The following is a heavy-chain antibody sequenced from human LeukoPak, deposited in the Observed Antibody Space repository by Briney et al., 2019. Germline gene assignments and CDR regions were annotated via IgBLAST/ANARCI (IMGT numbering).Heavy chain of an antibody. V-gene: IGHV1-2*06. CDR1: GYTFTGYY. D-gene: IGHD6-19*01. CDR2: INPNSGGT. Sequence: GASVKVSCKASGYTFTGYYMHWVRQAPGQGLEWMGRINPNSGGTNYAQEFQGRVTMTRDTSISTAYMELSRLRSDDTAVYYCARLYSSGWEWFDPWGQGTLVTVSS. J-gene: IGHJ5*02. CDR3: ARLYSSGWEWFDP.